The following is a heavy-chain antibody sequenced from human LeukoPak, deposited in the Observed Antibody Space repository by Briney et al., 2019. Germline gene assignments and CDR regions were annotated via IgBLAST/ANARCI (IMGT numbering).Heavy chain of an antibody. CDR2: INNDGSGT. V-gene: IGHV3-74*01. J-gene: IGHJ4*02. CDR1: GFTLSSYW. D-gene: IGHD3-10*01. Sequence: GGSLRLSCAASGFTLSSYWMQWVRQAPGKGLVWVSRINNDGSGTTYADSVKGRFTISRDNSKNTLFLQMNSLRAEDTAVYYCRSPDYWGQGTLVTVSS. CDR3: RSPDY.